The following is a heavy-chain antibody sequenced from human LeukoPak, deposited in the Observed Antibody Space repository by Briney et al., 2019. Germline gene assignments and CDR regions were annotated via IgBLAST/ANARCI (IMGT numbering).Heavy chain of an antibody. J-gene: IGHJ5*02. CDR3: ARAVGITMVRGVKFDP. CDR2: IYYSGST. CDR1: GGSMISSSNY. Sequence: SETLSLTCTVSGGSMISSSNYWGWIRQPPGKGLEWIGTIYYSGSTYYKPSLKSRVSISLDASNNQFSLKLSSVTAADTAVYYCARAVGITMVRGVKFDPWGQGTLVTVSS. V-gene: IGHV4-39*07. D-gene: IGHD3-10*01.